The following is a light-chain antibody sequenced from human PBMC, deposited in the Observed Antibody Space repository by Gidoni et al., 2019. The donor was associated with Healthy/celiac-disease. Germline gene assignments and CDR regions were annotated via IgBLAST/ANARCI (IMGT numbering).Light chain of an antibody. V-gene: IGLV3-1*01. Sequence: SYELTQPTSVSVSPGQTASITCSGDKLGDNYACWYQQKPGQSPVLVIYQDSKRPSGIPERFSGSNSGNTATLTISGTQAMDEADDYCQAWDSSTVVFGGGTKLTVL. CDR2: QDS. J-gene: IGLJ2*01. CDR3: QAWDSSTVV. CDR1: KLGDNY.